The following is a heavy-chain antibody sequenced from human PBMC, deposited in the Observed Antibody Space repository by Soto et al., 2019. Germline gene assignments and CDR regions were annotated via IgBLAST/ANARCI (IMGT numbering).Heavy chain of an antibody. CDR1: GSSVSGDNYY. CDR2: IHKSATT. D-gene: IGHD4-17*01. CDR3: ARSRNYGDYGYFDS. J-gene: IGHJ4*02. V-gene: IGHV4-61*03. Sequence: SETLSLTCTVSGSSVSGDNYYWTWIRQPPEKGLEWIGYIHKSATTNYNASLRSRVTISVDTAKNHFYLTLTSMTAADTALYFCARSRNYGDYGYFDSWGQGTLVTVS.